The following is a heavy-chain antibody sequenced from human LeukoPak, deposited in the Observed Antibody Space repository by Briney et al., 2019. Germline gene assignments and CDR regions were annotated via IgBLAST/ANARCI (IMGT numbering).Heavy chain of an antibody. J-gene: IGHJ4*02. V-gene: IGHV3-21*01. D-gene: IGHD5-18*01. CDR1: GFTFSRYT. CDR2: ISSSTSYI. CDR3: ARIQSAYSYGYDPFDY. Sequence: GGSLRLSCAASGFTFSRYTMNWVRQAPGRGLEWVSSISSSTSYIYYADSVKGRFTISRDNAKNSLYLQMNSLRAEDTAMYYCARIQSAYSYGYDPFDYWGQGTLVTVSS.